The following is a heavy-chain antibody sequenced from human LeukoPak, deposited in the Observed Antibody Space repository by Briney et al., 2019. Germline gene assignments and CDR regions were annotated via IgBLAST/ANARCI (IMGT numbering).Heavy chain of an antibody. Sequence: SETLSLTCTVSGASINTSNFYWAWIRQPPGKGLESIGNIYYTGRTYSNASLNSRVTISVGTSKNQFSLKLTSVTAADTAVYYCARQGSMTRGGYWLDPWGQGTLVIVS. D-gene: IGHD3-10*01. CDR1: GASINTSNFY. CDR2: IYYTGRT. V-gene: IGHV4-39*01. J-gene: IGHJ5*02. CDR3: ARQGSMTRGGYWLDP.